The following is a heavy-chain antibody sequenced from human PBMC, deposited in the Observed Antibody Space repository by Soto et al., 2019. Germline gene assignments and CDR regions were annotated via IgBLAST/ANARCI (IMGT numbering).Heavy chain of an antibody. CDR2: IYYSGST. J-gene: IGHJ4*02. CDR3: ARALLNPFGVGY. Sequence: QVQLQESGPGLAKPSETLSLTCTVSGGSISSYYWSWIRQPPGKGLEWIGYIYYSGSTNYNPSLKSRVTISVDTSKNQFSLKLSSVTAADTAVYYCARALLNPFGVGYWGQGTLVTVSS. CDR1: GGSISSYY. V-gene: IGHV4-59*01. D-gene: IGHD3-3*01.